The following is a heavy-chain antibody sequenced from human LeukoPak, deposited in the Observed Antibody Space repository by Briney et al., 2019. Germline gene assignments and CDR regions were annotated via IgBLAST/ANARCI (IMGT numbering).Heavy chain of an antibody. D-gene: IGHD3-22*01. J-gene: IGHJ4*02. CDR2: IMPIFRTA. Sequence: GASVTVSCKASGGTFSRYAISWVRQAPGQGLEWVGGIMPIFRTANYAQKFQGRVTVTTDESAGIVYMELSSLRSEDTAVYYCASGVHDSSGALGDWGQGTLVTVSS. V-gene: IGHV1-69*05. CDR3: ASGVHDSSGALGD. CDR1: GGTFSRYA.